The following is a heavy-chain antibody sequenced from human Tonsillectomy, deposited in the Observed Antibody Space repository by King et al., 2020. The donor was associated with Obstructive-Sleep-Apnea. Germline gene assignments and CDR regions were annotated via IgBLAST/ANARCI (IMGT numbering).Heavy chain of an antibody. CDR2: INAGNGDT. Sequence: LVQSGAEVKRPGASVKISCKTSVYSFAKYAIHWVRQAPRQSLEWMGWINAGNGDTRYSQRFQGRLTITRNTSARTAYMELTSLTSEDTAVYYCARDGSIWFGEYYFDYWGQGTLVAVSS. CDR3: ARDGSIWFGEYYFDY. D-gene: IGHD3-10*01. CDR1: VYSFAKYA. V-gene: IGHV1-3*01. J-gene: IGHJ4*02.